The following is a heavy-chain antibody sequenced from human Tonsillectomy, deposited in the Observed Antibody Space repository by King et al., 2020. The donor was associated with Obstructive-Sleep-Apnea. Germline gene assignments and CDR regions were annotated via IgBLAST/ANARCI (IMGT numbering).Heavy chain of an antibody. CDR3: AREAILLYFVH. CDR1: GDTFNDYA. Sequence: QLVQSGAEVKKPASSVKVSCKASGDTFNDYAISWVRQAPGQGLEWMGKITPLFGTTSYAQKFHDRVTITAEKSTSTSYMELSNLSSEDTPVYYCAREAILLYFVHWGRGTLVTVSS. CDR2: ITPLFGTT. V-gene: IGHV1-69*06. D-gene: IGHD2-21*01. J-gene: IGHJ4*02.